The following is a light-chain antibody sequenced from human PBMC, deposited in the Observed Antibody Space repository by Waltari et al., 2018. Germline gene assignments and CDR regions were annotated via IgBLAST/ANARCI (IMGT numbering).Light chain of an antibody. CDR2: DVN. Sequence: QSALTQPASVSASPGQSITISCTGTSGDIGGSDFVSWYQHHPGRDPKVLIFDVNHRPSVIAHRSSGSKSGHTASLTISVLQAEDDADYYCSSPSTNNVVVFGGGTKVTVL. CDR1: SGDIGGSDF. J-gene: IGLJ2*01. V-gene: IGLV2-14*01. CDR3: SSPSTNNVVV.